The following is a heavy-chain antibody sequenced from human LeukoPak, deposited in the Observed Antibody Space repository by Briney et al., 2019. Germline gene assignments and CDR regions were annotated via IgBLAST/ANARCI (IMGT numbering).Heavy chain of an antibody. D-gene: IGHD6-19*01. CDR2: INPNSGGT. V-gene: IGHV1-2*02. J-gene: IGHJ5*02. Sequence: VASVTVSCKASGYTFTGYYMHWVRQAPGQGLEWMGWINPNSGGTNYAQKFQGRVTMTRDTSISTAYMELSRLRSDDTAVYYCARGGRYGSGNWFDPWGQGTLVTVSS. CDR1: GYTFTGYY. CDR3: ARGGRYGSGNWFDP.